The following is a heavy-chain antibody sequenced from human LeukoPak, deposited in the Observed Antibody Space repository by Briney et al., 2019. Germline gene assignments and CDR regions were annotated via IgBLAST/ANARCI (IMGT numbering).Heavy chain of an antibody. CDR1: GYTFTSYG. D-gene: IGHD3-10*01. J-gene: IGHJ5*02. V-gene: IGHV1-8*02. Sequence: GASVKVSCKASGYTFTSYGISWVRQATGQGLEWMGWMNPNSGNTGYAQKFQGRVTMTRNTSISTAYMELSSLRSEDTAVYYCARLNRITMVRGVIIGSTWFDPWGQGTLVTVSS. CDR3: ARLNRITMVRGVIIGSTWFDP. CDR2: MNPNSGNT.